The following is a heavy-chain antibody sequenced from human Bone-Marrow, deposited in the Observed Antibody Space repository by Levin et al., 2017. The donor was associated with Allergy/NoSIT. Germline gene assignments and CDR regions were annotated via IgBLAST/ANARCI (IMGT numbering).Heavy chain of an antibody. CDR2: INHSGST. CDR1: GGSFSGYY. CDR3: ARGKGAAEIVVVPAAKTNFDY. J-gene: IGHJ4*02. D-gene: IGHD2-2*01. Sequence: GSLRLSCAVYGGSFSGYYWSWIRQPPGKGLEWIGEINHSGSTNYNPSLKSRVTISVDTSKNQFSLKLSSVTAADTAVYYCARGKGAAEIVVVPAAKTNFDYWGQGTLVTVSS. V-gene: IGHV4-34*01.